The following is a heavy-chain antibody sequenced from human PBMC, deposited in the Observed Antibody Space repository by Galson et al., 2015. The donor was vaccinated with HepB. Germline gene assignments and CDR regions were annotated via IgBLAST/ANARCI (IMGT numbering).Heavy chain of an antibody. J-gene: IGHJ5*02. CDR3: ARTRTYGDYAEWWFDP. Sequence: SVKVSCKASGGTFSSYAISWVRQAPGQGLEWMGGIIPISGTANYAQKFQGRVTITADESTSTAYMELSSLRSEDTAVYYCARTRTYGDYAEWWFDPWGQGTLVTVSS. D-gene: IGHD4-17*01. CDR1: GGTFSSYA. V-gene: IGHV1-69*13. CDR2: IIPISGTA.